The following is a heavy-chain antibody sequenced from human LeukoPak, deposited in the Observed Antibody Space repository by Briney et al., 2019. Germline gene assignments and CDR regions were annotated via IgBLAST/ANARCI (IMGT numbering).Heavy chain of an antibody. CDR1: GITVSSND. Sequence: GGSLRLSCAASGITVSSNDMSWVRQAPGKGLEWVSGISGSGGSTYYADSVKGRFTISRDNSKNTLYLQMNSLRAEDTAVYYCAKDWSSSGWYFDNWGQGTLVTVSS. CDR2: ISGSGGST. J-gene: IGHJ4*02. D-gene: IGHD6-19*01. CDR3: AKDWSSSGWYFDN. V-gene: IGHV3-23*01.